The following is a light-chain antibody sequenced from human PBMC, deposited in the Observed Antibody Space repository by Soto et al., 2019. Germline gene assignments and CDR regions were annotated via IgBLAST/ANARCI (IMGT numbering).Light chain of an antibody. Sequence: QSVLTQPASVSGSPGQSITISCTGTSSDVGGYNYVSWYQQHPGKAPKLMIYDVSNRPSGVSNRFSASKSGNTAPLTISGLQAEDEADYYCSSYTSSSTRVFGTGTKVTVL. CDR3: SSYTSSSTRV. CDR1: SSDVGGYNY. CDR2: DVS. J-gene: IGLJ1*01. V-gene: IGLV2-14*01.